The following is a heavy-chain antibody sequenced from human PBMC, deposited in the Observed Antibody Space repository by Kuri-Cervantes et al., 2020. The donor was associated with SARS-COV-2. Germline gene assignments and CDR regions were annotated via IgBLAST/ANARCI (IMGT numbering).Heavy chain of an antibody. CDR1: GGTFSNYA. CDR3: ARDQTRSGWTFLFDY. V-gene: IGHV1-69*13. Sequence: SVKVSCKASGGTFSNYAISWVRQAPGQGLEWMGRIIPIFGTANYAQKFQGRVTITADESTSTAYMELSSLRSEDTAVYYCARDQTRSGWTFLFDYWGQGTLVTVSS. CDR2: IIPIFGTA. D-gene: IGHD6-19*01. J-gene: IGHJ4*02.